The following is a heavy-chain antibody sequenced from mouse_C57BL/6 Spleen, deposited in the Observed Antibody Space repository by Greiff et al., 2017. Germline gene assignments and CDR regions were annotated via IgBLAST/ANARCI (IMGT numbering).Heavy chain of an antibody. Sequence: VQLQQPGAELVRPGSSVKLSCKASGYTFTSYWMHWVKQRPIQGLEWIGNIDPSDSETHYNQKFKDKATLTVDKSSSTAYMQLSSLTAEDSAVYYCARSRGKEAWFAYWGQGTLVTVSA. V-gene: IGHV1-52*01. D-gene: IGHD1-3*01. CDR2: IDPSDSET. CDR1: GYTFTSYW. CDR3: ARSRGKEAWFAY. J-gene: IGHJ3*01.